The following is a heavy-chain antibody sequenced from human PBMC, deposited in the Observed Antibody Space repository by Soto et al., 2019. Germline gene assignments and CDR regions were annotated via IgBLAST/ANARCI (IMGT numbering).Heavy chain of an antibody. J-gene: IGHJ4*02. CDR3: AKSTGGAYNSYYFDS. Sequence: GGSLRLSCAASGFTFSSYAMSWVRQAPGKGLEWVSVIGGTGVITYYADSVKGRFTISRDNSNNTLYLQMNSLRAEDTAVYFCAKSTGGAYNSYYFDSWGQGTLVTVSS. CDR2: IGGTGVIT. CDR1: GFTFSSYA. D-gene: IGHD2-8*02. V-gene: IGHV3-23*01.